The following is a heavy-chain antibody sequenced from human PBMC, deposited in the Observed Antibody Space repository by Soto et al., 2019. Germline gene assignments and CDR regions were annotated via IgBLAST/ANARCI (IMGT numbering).Heavy chain of an antibody. V-gene: IGHV2-5*02. CDR2: IYWDDDK. J-gene: IGHJ5*02. Sequence: SGPTLVNPTQTLTLTCTFSGFSLDTSGVGVGWFRQPPGKALEWLALIYWDDDKRYSPSLKSRLTITKDTSNNQVVLTMTNMDPVDTATYYFAHRRFRIWFGEKSNWFDPWGLGTLVTVSS. CDR3: AHRRFRIWFGEKSNWFDP. D-gene: IGHD3-10*01. CDR1: GFSLDTSGVG.